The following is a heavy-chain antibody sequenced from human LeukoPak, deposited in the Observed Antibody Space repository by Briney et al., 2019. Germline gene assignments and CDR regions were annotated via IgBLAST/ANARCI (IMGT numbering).Heavy chain of an antibody. CDR2: INHSGST. CDR1: GGSISSSNW. Sequence: SGTLSLTCAVSGGSISSSNWWSWVRQPPGKGLEWIGEINHSGSTNYSPSLKSRVTISFDTSKNQFSLKLSSVTAADTAVYYCARGRAFFDWGQGTLVTVSS. CDR3: ARGRAFFD. J-gene: IGHJ4*02. D-gene: IGHD3-3*02. V-gene: IGHV4-4*02.